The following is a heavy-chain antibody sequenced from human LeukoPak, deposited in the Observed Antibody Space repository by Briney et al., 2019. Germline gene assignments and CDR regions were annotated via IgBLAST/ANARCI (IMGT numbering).Heavy chain of an antibody. CDR2: ISSSSSYV. J-gene: IGHJ4*02. CDR1: GFTFSSYS. CDR3: ARGLIAAAGYFDY. V-gene: IGHV3-21*01. Sequence: KPGGSLRLSCAASGFTFSSYSMNWVRQAPGKGLEWVSSISSSSSYVYYADSVKGRFTISRDSAKNSLYLQMNSLRAEDTAVYYCARGLIAAAGYFDYWGQGTLVTVSS. D-gene: IGHD6-13*01.